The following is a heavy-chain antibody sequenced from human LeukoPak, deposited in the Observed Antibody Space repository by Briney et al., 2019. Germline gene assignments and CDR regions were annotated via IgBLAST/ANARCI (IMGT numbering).Heavy chain of an antibody. Sequence: PSETLSLTCTVSGDSMSSCYWNFIRQPAGKGLEWIGRIHTSWTTYYNPSLKSRITMSVDTSRNQFSLRLTSVTAADTAVYYCARGDYYDGGGRNWFDPWGQGTLVTVSS. CDR1: GDSMSSCY. CDR2: IHTSWTT. CDR3: ARGDYYDGGGRNWFDP. J-gene: IGHJ5*02. D-gene: IGHD3-16*01. V-gene: IGHV4-4*07.